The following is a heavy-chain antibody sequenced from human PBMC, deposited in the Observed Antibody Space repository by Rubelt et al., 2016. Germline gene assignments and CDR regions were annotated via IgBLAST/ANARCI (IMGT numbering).Heavy chain of an antibody. CDR1: GGSISSYY. CDR2: IYTSGST. V-gene: IGHV4-4*07. Sequence: QVQLQESGPGLVKPSETLSLTCTVSGGSISSYYWSWIRQPAGKGLEWIGRIYTSGSTNYNPSLKSRVTLSVDTSKNQCSLKLRSVTAADTAVYYCARHNDDFWSGPSLPFNPWGQGTLVTVSS. D-gene: IGHD3-3*01. CDR3: ARHNDDFWSGPSLPFNP. J-gene: IGHJ5*02.